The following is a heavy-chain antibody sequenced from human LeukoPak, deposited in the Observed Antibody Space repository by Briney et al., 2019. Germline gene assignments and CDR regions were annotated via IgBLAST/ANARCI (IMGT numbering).Heavy chain of an antibody. Sequence: GGSLRLSCAASGFTFNTYWMHWVRQAPGKGLVWVSRINSDGSSTVYVDSVNGRFTISRDNAKHTLYLQMNSLRAGDTAVYYCARDLFYDGSGFYASDSWGQGTLVTVSS. CDR3: ARDLFYDGSGFYASDS. V-gene: IGHV3-74*01. CDR1: GFTFNTYW. D-gene: IGHD3-22*01. J-gene: IGHJ4*02. CDR2: INSDGSST.